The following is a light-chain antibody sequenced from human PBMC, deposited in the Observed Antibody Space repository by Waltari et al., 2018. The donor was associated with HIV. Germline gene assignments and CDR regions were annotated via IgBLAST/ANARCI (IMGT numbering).Light chain of an antibody. CDR2: DAS. CDR1: QSVRTN. CDR3: QRADKFPYI. J-gene: IGKJ2*01. Sequence: EIVMTQSPATLSVSPGERATLSCRASQSVRTNLAWYQQKPGQAPRLLIYDASTRATGTPARFSGSGSGTEFTLTISSLQSEDFATYYCQRADKFPYIFGQGTKLEI. V-gene: IGKV3-15*01.